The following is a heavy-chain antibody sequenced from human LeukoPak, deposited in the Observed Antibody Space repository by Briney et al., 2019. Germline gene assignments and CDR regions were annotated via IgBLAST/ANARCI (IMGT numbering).Heavy chain of an antibody. Sequence: SETLSLTCTVSGGSISSYYWSWIRQPPGKGLEWIGYVYYSGSTNYNPSLKSRVTISVDTSKNQFSLKLSSVTAADTAVYYCARRSGYDSASYYFDYWGQGTLVTVSS. V-gene: IGHV4-59*08. CDR1: GGSISSYY. CDR3: ARRSGYDSASYYFDY. CDR2: VYYSGST. D-gene: IGHD5-12*01. J-gene: IGHJ4*02.